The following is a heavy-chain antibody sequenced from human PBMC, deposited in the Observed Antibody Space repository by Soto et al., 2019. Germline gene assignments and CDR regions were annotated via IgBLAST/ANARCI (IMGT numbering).Heavy chain of an antibody. CDR1: GFTITSSA. J-gene: IGHJ4*02. Sequence: SVKVSCRACGFTITSSAVQRVRQARGERLEWIGWIVVGSGNTNYAQKFQERVTITRDMSTSTAYMELSSLRSEDTAVYYCAAHFGPLPGGARNGGGYWGEGTLVTVSS. V-gene: IGHV1-58*01. CDR3: AAHFGPLPGGARNGGGY. CDR2: IVVGSGNT. D-gene: IGHD1-26*01.